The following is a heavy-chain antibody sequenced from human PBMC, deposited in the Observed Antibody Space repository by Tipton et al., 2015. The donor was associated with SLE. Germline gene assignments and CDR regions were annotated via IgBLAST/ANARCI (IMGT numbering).Heavy chain of an antibody. V-gene: IGHV1-69*05. Sequence: QLVQSGAEVKKPGSSVKVSCKASGGSFSRYAISWVRQAPGQGLEWMGVIIPLFGSANYAQKFQGRVTITTDESTSTAYMELSSLRFEDTALYYCARDSLNYDFSTGSPIQYFHYGMDVWGQGTTVTVSS. CDR1: GGSFSRYA. D-gene: IGHD3-3*01. CDR2: IIPLFGSA. J-gene: IGHJ6*02. CDR3: ARDSLNYDFSTGSPIQYFHYGMDV.